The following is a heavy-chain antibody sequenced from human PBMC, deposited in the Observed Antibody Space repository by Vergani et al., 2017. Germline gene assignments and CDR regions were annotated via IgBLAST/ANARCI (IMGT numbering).Heavy chain of an antibody. CDR3: ATKSCGTPVCQIGYFRE. Sequence: QVHLVESGGGVVQPGRSLRLSCVVSGFTSSYYGMHWVRQAPGKGLEWVAVISYDETQKYYADSVKGRFTISRDNSKSTVYLQMNSLRTEDTAVYYCATKSCGTPVCQIGYFREWGQGTLVTVSS. J-gene: IGHJ1*01. CDR2: ISYDETQK. CDR1: GFTSSYYG. V-gene: IGHV3-30*03. D-gene: IGHD1-1*01.